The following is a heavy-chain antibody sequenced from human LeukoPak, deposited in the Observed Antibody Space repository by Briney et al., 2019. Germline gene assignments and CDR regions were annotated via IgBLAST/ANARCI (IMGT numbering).Heavy chain of an antibody. J-gene: IGHJ3*02. CDR2: IIPIFGTA. D-gene: IGHD5-18*01. Sequence: ASAKVSCKASGGTFSSYAISWVRQAPGQGLEWMGGIIPIFGTANYAQKFQGRVTITTDESTSTAYMELSSLRSEDTAVYYCASPQPGIQLWGPGAFDIWGQGTMVTVSS. CDR1: GGTFSSYA. CDR3: ASPQPGIQLWGPGAFDI. V-gene: IGHV1-69*05.